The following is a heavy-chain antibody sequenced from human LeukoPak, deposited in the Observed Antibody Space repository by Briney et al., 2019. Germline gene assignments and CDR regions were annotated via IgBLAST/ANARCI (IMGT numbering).Heavy chain of an antibody. Sequence: ASVKVSCKASGYTFTGYYMHWVRQAPGQGLEWMGRINPNSGGTNYAQKFQGRVTMTRDTPISTAYMELSRLRSDDTAVYYCARDLIVVNWFDPWGQGTLVTVSS. J-gene: IGHJ5*02. CDR3: ARDLIVVNWFDP. V-gene: IGHV1-2*06. CDR2: INPNSGGT. D-gene: IGHD2-15*01. CDR1: GYTFTGYY.